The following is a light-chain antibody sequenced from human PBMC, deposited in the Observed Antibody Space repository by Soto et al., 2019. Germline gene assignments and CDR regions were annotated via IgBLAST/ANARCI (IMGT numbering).Light chain of an antibody. CDR3: AAWDDSLSGYV. CDR2: RNN. V-gene: IGLV1-47*01. Sequence: SVLTQPPSASGTTGKRVTISCSGSSSNIGSNYVYWYQQLPGTAPKLLIYRNNQRPSGAPDRCSGSKSGTSASLAISGLRSEDEADYYCAAWDDSLSGYVFGTGTKVTVL. J-gene: IGLJ1*01. CDR1: SSNIGSNY.